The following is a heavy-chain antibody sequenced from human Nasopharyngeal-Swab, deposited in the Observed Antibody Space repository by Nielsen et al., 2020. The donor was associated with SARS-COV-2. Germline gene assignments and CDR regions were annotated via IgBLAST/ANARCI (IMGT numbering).Heavy chain of an antibody. CDR3: TTSSSGWFEVDY. D-gene: IGHD6-19*01. CDR1: GFIFSASA. Sequence: GGSLRLSCAASGFIFSASAIHWVRQAPGKGLEWVGRIKSKTDGGTSDYAAPVKGRFTISRDDSKNTLYLQMNSLRTEDTAVYYCTTSSSGWFEVDYWGQGTLVTVSS. J-gene: IGHJ4*02. CDR2: IKSKTDGGTS. V-gene: IGHV3-15*05.